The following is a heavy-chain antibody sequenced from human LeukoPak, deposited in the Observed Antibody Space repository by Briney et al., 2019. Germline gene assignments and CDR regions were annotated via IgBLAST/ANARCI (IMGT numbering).Heavy chain of an antibody. Sequence: PGGSLRLSCAASGFTFSDYFMSWIRQAPGKGLEWVSYISTSGSTIYYADSVKGRFTISRDNAKNSLYLQMTSLRAEDTAVYYCAKGLPATLLDYWGQRTLVTVSS. D-gene: IGHD2-2*01. CDR1: GFTFSDYF. CDR3: AKGLPATLLDY. CDR2: ISTSGSTI. V-gene: IGHV3-11*01. J-gene: IGHJ4*02.